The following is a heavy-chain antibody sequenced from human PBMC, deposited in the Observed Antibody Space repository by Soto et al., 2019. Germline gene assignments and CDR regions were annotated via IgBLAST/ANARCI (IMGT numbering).Heavy chain of an antibody. CDR2: ISGSGGST. CDR1: GFTFSSYA. CDR3: AKDTPSYYYGSGTTDY. J-gene: IGHJ4*02. D-gene: IGHD3-10*01. Sequence: GESLKISCAASGFTFSSYAMSWVRQAPGKGLEWVSAISGSGGSTYYADSVKGRFTISRDNSKNTLYLQMNSLRAEDTAVYYCAKDTPSYYYGSGTTDYWGQGTLVTVSS. V-gene: IGHV3-23*01.